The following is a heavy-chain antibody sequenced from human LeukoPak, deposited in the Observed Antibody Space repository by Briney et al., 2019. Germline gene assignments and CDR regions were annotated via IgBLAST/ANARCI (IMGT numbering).Heavy chain of an antibody. CDR1: GYSISSGYY. J-gene: IGHJ4*02. D-gene: IGHD6-13*01. CDR2: IYHSGST. V-gene: IGHV4-38-2*02. Sequence: PSETLSLTCTVSGYSISSGYYWGWIRQPPGKGLEWIGSIYHSGSTYYNPSLKSRVTITVDTYKNQFSLKLSSVTAADTAVYYCARGSSSWYGPFDYWGQGTLVTVSS. CDR3: ARGSSSWYGPFDY.